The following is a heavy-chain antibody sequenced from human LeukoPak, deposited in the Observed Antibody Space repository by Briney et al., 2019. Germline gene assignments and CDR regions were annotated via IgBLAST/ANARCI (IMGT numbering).Heavy chain of an antibody. V-gene: IGHV4-61*08. D-gene: IGHD3-3*01. CDR1: GGSISSDDYY. CDR3: ARGGYDFWSGPNWFDP. J-gene: IGHJ5*02. CDR2: IYYSGST. Sequence: SETLSLTCTVSGGSISSDDYYWSWIRQPPGKGLEWIGYIYYSGSTNYNPSLKSRVTISVDTSKNQFSLKLSSVTAADTAVYYCARGGYDFWSGPNWFDPWGQGTLVTVSS.